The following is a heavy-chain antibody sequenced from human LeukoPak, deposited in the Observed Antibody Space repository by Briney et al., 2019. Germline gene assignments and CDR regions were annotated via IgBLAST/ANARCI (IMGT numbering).Heavy chain of an antibody. Sequence: GGSLRLSCAASGFTFSSYWMHWVRQAPGKGVVWVSRINSDGSSTSYADSVKGRFTISRDNAKNTLYLQMNSLRAEDTAVYYCARVVLNYYDSSDLDYWGQGTLVTVSS. V-gene: IGHV3-74*01. CDR2: INSDGSST. D-gene: IGHD3-22*01. CDR1: GFTFSSYW. J-gene: IGHJ4*02. CDR3: ARVVLNYYDSSDLDY.